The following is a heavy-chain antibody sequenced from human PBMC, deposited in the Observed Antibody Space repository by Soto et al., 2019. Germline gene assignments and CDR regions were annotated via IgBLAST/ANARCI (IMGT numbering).Heavy chain of an antibody. CDR1: GFTFITYA. D-gene: IGHD2-2*02. Sequence: WGSLRLSCAASGFTFITYAMICVRQSPFKWLEWVSAISGSGGSTYYADPVKGRFTISRDNSKNTLYLQMNSLRAEDTAVHYCARGLGYCSSTSCYIWFDYWGQGTLVTVSS. J-gene: IGHJ4*02. CDR2: ISGSGGST. CDR3: ARGLGYCSSTSCYIWFDY. V-gene: IGHV3-23*01.